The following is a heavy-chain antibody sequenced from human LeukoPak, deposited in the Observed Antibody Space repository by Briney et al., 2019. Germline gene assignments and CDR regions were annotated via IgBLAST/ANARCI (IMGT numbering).Heavy chain of an antibody. Sequence: GGSLRLSCAASGFTFSSYGMHWVRQAPGKGLEWVAFIRYDGSNKYYADSVKGRFTISRDNSKNTLYLQMNSLRAEDTAVYYCAKDLFQRAVGWFDPWGQGTQVTVSS. D-gene: IGHD1-1*01. CDR2: IRYDGSNK. V-gene: IGHV3-30*02. CDR3: AKDLFQRAVGWFDP. CDR1: GFTFSSYG. J-gene: IGHJ5*02.